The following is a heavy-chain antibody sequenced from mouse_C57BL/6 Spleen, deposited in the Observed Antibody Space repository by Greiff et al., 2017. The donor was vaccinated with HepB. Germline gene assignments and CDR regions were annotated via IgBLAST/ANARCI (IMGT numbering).Heavy chain of an antibody. J-gene: IGHJ1*03. CDR2: IYPGSGST. CDR1: GYTFTSYW. CDR3: ARRIYYYGSSFWYFDV. D-gene: IGHD1-1*01. Sequence: QVQLKQSGAELVKPGASVKMSCKASGYTFTSYWITWVKQRPGQGLEWIGDIYPGSGSTNYNEKFKSKATLTVDTSSSTAYMQLSSLTSEDSAVYYCARRIYYYGSSFWYFDVWGTGTTVTVSS. V-gene: IGHV1-55*01.